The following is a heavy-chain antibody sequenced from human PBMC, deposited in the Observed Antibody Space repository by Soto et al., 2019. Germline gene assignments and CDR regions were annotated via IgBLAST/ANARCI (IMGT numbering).Heavy chain of an antibody. D-gene: IGHD3-3*01. V-gene: IGHV1-69*13. CDR2: IIPIFGTA. CDR1: GGTFSSYA. J-gene: IGHJ5*02. Sequence: ASVKVSCKASGGTFSSYAISWVRQAPGQGLEWMGGIIPIFGTANYAQKFQGRVTITAGESTSTAYMELSSLRSEDTAVYYCARDQSITIFGVVKWWFDPWGQGTLVTVSS. CDR3: ARDQSITIFGVVKWWFDP.